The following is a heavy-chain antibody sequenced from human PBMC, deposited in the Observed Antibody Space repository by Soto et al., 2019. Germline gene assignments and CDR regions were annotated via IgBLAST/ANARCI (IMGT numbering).Heavy chain of an antibody. CDR2: LYYRGST. D-gene: IGHD3-16*02. CDR3: ARHSPMIIFGGVRVKNPDYFDY. V-gene: IGHV4-39*01. CDR1: GGSISSSNYY. Sequence: PSETLSLTCTVSGGSISSSNYYWGWIRQPPGKGLEWIGSLYYRGSTYYNPSLKSRVTISVDTSKIQFSLKLSSVTAADTAVYFCARHSPMIIFGGVRVKNPDYFDYWGQGTLVTVSS. J-gene: IGHJ4*02.